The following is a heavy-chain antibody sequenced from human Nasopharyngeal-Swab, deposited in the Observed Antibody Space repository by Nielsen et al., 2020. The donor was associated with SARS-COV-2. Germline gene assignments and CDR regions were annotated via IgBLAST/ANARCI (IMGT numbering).Heavy chain of an antibody. CDR3: ARAFYSGYCSSTSCYTGQSYFQY. D-gene: IGHD2-2*02. J-gene: IGHJ1*01. V-gene: IGHV4-34*01. CDR1: GGSFSGYY. Sequence: SETLSLTCAVYGGSFSGYYWSWIRQPPGKGLEWIGEINHSGSTNYNPSLKSRVTISVDTSKNQFSLKLSSVTAADTAVYYCARAFYSGYCSSTSCYTGQSYFQYWGQGTLVTVSS. CDR2: INHSGST.